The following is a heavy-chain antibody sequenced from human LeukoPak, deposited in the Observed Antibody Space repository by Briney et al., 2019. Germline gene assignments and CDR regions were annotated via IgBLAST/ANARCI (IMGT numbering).Heavy chain of an antibody. Sequence: GGSLRLSCAASGFTFSSYDMHWVRQATGKGLAWVSAIGTAGDTYYPGSVKGRFTISRENAKNSLYLQMNSLRAGDTAVYYCARGIAVAEEGYWFDPWGQGTLVTVSS. V-gene: IGHV3-13*01. CDR1: GFTFSSYD. CDR3: ARGIAVAEEGYWFDP. D-gene: IGHD6-19*01. J-gene: IGHJ5*02. CDR2: IGTAGDT.